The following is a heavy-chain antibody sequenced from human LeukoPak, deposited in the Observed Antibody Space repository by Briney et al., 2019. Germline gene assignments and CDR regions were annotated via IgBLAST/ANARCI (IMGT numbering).Heavy chain of an antibody. CDR2: ITNSGGGT. J-gene: IGHJ4*02. D-gene: IGHD5-12*01. CDR3: AREFDGYI. V-gene: IGHV3-23*01. CDR1: GFTFTRSA. Sequence: GGSLRLSCAASGFTFTRSAMGWVRQAPGKGLEWVSCITNSGGGTYYADSVKGRFTISRDNAKNTLYLQMNSLRAEDTAVYYCAREFDGYIWGQGTLVTVSS.